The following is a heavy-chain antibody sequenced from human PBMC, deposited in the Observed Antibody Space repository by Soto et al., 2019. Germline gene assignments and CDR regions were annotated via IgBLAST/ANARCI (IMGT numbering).Heavy chain of an antibody. V-gene: IGHV5-10-1*01. Sequence: GDALKISCKVSGYSFTSYLIIFVRQMPGKGLEWMGRIDPSDSYTNYSPSFQGHVTISADKSISTAYLQWSSLKASDTAMYYCARGPQLSSTFNWLDHWGQGPLVTVSS. CDR1: GYSFTSYL. D-gene: IGHD2-2*01. J-gene: IGHJ5*02. CDR3: ARGPQLSSTFNWLDH. CDR2: IDPSDSYT.